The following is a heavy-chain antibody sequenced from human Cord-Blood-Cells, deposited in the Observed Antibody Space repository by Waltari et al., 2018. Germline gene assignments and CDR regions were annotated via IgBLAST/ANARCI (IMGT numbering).Heavy chain of an antibody. CDR3: AKDFLLSGY. V-gene: IGHV3-30*18. CDR2: ISYDGSNK. D-gene: IGHD6-25*01. CDR1: GFTFSSYR. Sequence: QVQLVESGGGVVQPGRSLRLSCASSGFTFSSYRLHWVRQAPGKGLEWVAVISYDGSNKYYADSVKGRFTISRDNSKNTLYLQMNSLRAEDTAVYYCAKDFLLSGYWGQGTLVTVSS. J-gene: IGHJ4*02.